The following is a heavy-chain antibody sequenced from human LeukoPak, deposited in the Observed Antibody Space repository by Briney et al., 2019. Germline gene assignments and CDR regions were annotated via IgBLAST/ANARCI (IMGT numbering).Heavy chain of an antibody. Sequence: GGSLRLSCAASGFTFSSYSMNWVRQAPGKGLEWVSGISWNSGSIGYADSVKGRFTISRDNAKNSLYLQMNSLRAEDTALYYCAKDRGGNSYYGMDVWGQGTTVTVSS. CDR2: ISWNSGSI. J-gene: IGHJ6*02. D-gene: IGHD4-23*01. CDR3: AKDRGGNSYYGMDV. CDR1: GFTFSSYS. V-gene: IGHV3-9*01.